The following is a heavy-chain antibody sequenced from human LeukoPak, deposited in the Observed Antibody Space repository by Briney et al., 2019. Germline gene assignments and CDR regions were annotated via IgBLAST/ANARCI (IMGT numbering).Heavy chain of an antibody. V-gene: IGHV3-48*04. CDR3: ARADDFWDFDY. D-gene: IGHD3-3*01. J-gene: IGHJ4*02. CDR1: GFTFSSYS. Sequence: GGSLRLSCAASGFTFSSYSMNWVRQAPGKGLEWVSYISSSSSTIYYADSVKGRFTISRDNAKNSLYLQMNSLRAEDTDVYYCARADDFWDFDYWGQGTLVTVSS. CDR2: ISSSSSTI.